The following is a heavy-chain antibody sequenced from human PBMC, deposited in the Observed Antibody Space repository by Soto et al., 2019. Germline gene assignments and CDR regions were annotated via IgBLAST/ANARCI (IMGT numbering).Heavy chain of an antibody. CDR3: AKDILTGYYSYRSATDLGFDY. D-gene: IGHD3-9*01. CDR1: GFTFSSYG. J-gene: IGHJ4*02. Sequence: GGSLRLSCAASGFTFSSYGMHWVRQAPGKGLEWVAVISYDGSNKYYADSVKGRFTISRDNSKNTLYLQMNSLRAEDTAVYYCAKDILTGYYSYRSATDLGFDYWGQGTLVTVSS. V-gene: IGHV3-30*18. CDR2: ISYDGSNK.